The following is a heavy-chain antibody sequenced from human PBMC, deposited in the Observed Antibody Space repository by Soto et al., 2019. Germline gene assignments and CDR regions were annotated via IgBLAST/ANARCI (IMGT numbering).Heavy chain of an antibody. CDR1: GFTFSSYA. Sequence: QVQLVESGGGVVQPGRSLRLSCAASGFTFSSYAMHWVRQAPGKGLEWVAVISYDGSNKYYADSVKGRFTISRDNSKNTLYLQMNSLRAEDTAVYYCAREDSRVYFDYWGQGTPVTVSS. D-gene: IGHD4-4*01. V-gene: IGHV3-30-3*01. CDR2: ISYDGSNK. J-gene: IGHJ4*02. CDR3: AREDSRVYFDY.